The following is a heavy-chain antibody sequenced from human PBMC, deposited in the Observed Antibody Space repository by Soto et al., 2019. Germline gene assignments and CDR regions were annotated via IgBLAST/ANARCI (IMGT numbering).Heavy chain of an antibody. D-gene: IGHD3-22*01. J-gene: IGHJ4*02. Sequence: QVQLQESGPRLLRPSETLSLTCNVSGGPISGDYYWTLIRQPPGKGLGWIGYIFYSGSTYYNPSLKSRVTMSVDTSKNQFSLRLSSVTAADTAVYYCVRERVGFDSSGYPSRYFDFWGQGILVTVSS. CDR3: VRERVGFDSSGYPSRYFDF. V-gene: IGHV4-30-4*01. CDR2: IFYSGST. CDR1: GGPISGDYY.